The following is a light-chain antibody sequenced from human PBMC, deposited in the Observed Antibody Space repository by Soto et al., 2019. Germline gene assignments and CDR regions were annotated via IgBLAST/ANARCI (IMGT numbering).Light chain of an antibody. CDR3: NSFTGSKYV. V-gene: IGLV2-14*03. J-gene: IGLJ1*01. Sequence: QSVLTQPASVSGSPGQSITISCTGTISDVGGYNFVSWYQQYPGKAPKLMICDVSNRPSGVSNRFSGSKSGNTASLTISGLQAEDEADYSCNSFTGSKYVFGPGTMVNVL. CDR1: ISDVGGYNF. CDR2: DVS.